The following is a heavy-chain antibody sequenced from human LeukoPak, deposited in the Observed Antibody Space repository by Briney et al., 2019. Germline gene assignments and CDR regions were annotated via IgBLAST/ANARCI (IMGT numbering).Heavy chain of an antibody. D-gene: IGHD3-22*01. J-gene: IGHJ4*02. CDR2: ISWNRGSI. V-gene: IGHV3-9*03. CDR1: GFTFDDYA. CDR3: AKDGADYYDSSGEYYFDY. Sequence: PGRSLRLTCAASGFTFDDYAMHWVRHAPGKGLEWVSGISWNRGSIGYADSVKGRFTICRDNAKNSLYLQMNSLRAEDMALYYCAKDGADYYDSSGEYYFDYWGQGTLVTVSS.